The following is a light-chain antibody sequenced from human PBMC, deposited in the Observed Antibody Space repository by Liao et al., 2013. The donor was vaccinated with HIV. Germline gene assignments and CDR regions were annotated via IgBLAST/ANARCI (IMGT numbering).Light chain of an antibody. CDR3: QSADSSGTYSL. CDR1: DIGGKS. J-gene: IGLJ2*01. V-gene: IGLV3-21*01. Sequence: SYELTQPPSVSVAPGKTARMTCGGDDIGGKSVHWYQQQPGQAPVLVITYDTERPSGIPERFSGSNSGNTATLTISGIQAMDEADYYCQSADSSGTYSLFGGGTKLTVL. CDR2: YDT.